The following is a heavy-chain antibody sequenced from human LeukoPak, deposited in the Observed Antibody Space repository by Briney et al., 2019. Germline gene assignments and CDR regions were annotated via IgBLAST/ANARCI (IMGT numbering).Heavy chain of an antibody. CDR3: AKTDYDFWSGFDY. Sequence: GGSLRLSCAVSGFTFSSYWMSWVRQAPGKGLEWVANIKEDGTEKYYQDSVKGRFTISRDNAKNSLYLQMNSLRAEDTAVYYCAKTDYDFWSGFDYWGQGTLVTVSS. CDR1: GFTFSSYW. J-gene: IGHJ4*02. CDR2: IKEDGTEK. D-gene: IGHD3-3*01. V-gene: IGHV3-7*03.